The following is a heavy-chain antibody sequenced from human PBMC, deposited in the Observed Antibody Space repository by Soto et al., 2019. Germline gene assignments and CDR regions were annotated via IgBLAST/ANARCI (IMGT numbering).Heavy chain of an antibody. Sequence: PSETLSLTCTVSGGSVSSGSYYWGWIRQPPGKGLEWIGYIYYSGSTNYNPSLKSRVTISVDTSKNQFSLKLSSVTAADTAVYYCARDDDYWGQGTLVTVSS. CDR1: GGSVSSGSYY. CDR2: IYYSGST. J-gene: IGHJ4*02. V-gene: IGHV4-61*01. CDR3: ARDDDY.